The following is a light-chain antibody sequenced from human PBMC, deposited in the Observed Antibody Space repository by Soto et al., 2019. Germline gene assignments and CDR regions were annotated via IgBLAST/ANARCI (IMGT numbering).Light chain of an antibody. CDR1: SSVVGGYNY. CDR2: DVS. V-gene: IGLV2-11*01. CDR3: CSYAGSYTFDV. J-gene: IGLJ1*01. Sequence: QSALTQPRSVSGSPGQSVTISCTGTSSVVGGYNYVSWYQQHPGKAPKLMIYDVSKRPSGVPDRFSGSKSGNTASLTISGLQAEDEADYYCCSYAGSYTFDVFGTGTKVTVL.